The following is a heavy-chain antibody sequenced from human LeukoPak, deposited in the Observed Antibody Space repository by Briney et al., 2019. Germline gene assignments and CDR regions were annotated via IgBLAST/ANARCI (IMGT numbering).Heavy chain of an antibody. V-gene: IGHV3-11*01. CDR3: AKPRGHDYGDYGSFDY. J-gene: IGHJ4*02. D-gene: IGHD4-17*01. CDR1: GFTFSDYY. Sequence: GGSLRLSCAASGFTFSDYYMSWVRQAPGKGLEWISYISTRGTTIYYADSVKGRFTISRDNSKNTLYLQMNSLRAEDTAVYYCAKPRGHDYGDYGSFDYWGQGTLVTVSS. CDR2: ISTRGTTI.